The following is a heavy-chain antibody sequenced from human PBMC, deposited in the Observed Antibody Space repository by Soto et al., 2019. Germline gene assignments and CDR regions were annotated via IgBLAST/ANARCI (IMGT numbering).Heavy chain of an antibody. D-gene: IGHD2-2*01. CDR2: MNPNSGNT. V-gene: IGHV1-8*01. J-gene: IGHJ3*02. Sequence: ASVKVSCKASGYTFTSYDINWVRQATGQGLEWMGWMNPNSGNTGYAQKFQGRVTMTRNTSISTAYMELSGLRSEDTAVYYCAGWSGGGEIVVVPAATIAADAFDIWGQGTMVTVSS. CDR1: GYTFTSYD. CDR3: AGWSGGGEIVVVPAATIAADAFDI.